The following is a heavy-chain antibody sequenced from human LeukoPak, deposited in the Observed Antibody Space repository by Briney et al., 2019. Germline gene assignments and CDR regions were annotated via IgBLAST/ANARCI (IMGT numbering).Heavy chain of an antibody. J-gene: IGHJ4*02. V-gene: IGHV3-7*01. CDR2: IKKDGSEK. D-gene: IGHD5-18*01. CDR3: ARHLSGITGYTYGRGIDY. Sequence: GGSLRLSCAASGFTFSSYAMSWVRQAPGKGLEWVANIKKDGSEKYYVDSVKGRFTISRDDAKKSLYLQMNSLGAEDTAVYYCARHLSGITGYTYGRGIDYWGQGTLLTVSS. CDR1: GFTFSSYA.